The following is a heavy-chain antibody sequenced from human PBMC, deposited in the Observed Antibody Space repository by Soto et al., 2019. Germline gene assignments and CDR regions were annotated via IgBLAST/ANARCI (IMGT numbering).Heavy chain of an antibody. V-gene: IGHV4-39*01. CDR3: ARHQRDGYKP. CDR2: IYFSGST. D-gene: IGHD5-12*01. CDR1: GGSISSSTYF. J-gene: IGHJ5*01. Sequence: PSETLSLTCTVSGGSISSSTYFWGWVRQPPGKGLEWIGSIYFSGSTYYSPSLKSRATISLDTSKNQFSLKLTSVTAADTAVYYCARHQRDGYKPWGQGTMVTVSS.